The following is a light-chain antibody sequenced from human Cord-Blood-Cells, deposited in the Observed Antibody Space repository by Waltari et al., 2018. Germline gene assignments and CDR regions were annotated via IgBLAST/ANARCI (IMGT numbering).Light chain of an antibody. Sequence: DIQMTQSPSSLSASVGDRVTITCRASQIISSYLNWYQQKPGQAPKLLIYAASSLQSGVPSRFSGSGSGTDFTLTISSLQPEDFATYYCQQSYSTPITFGQGTRLEIK. J-gene: IGKJ5*01. CDR2: AAS. CDR1: QIISSY. CDR3: QQSYSTPIT. V-gene: IGKV1-39*01.